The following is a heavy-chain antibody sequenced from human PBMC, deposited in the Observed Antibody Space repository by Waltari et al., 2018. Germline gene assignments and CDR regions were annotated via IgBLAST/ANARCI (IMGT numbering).Heavy chain of an antibody. CDR3: ARDRGGSCRY. D-gene: IGHD3-10*01. CDR1: GGTFSSYT. Sequence: QVQLVQSGAEVKKPGSSVKVSCKASGGTFSSYTISWVRQAPGQGLEWMGIINPSGGSTSYAQKFQGRVTMTRDTSTSTVYMELSSLRSEDTAVYYCARDRGGSCRYWGQGTLVTVSS. CDR2: INPSGGST. V-gene: IGHV1-46*01. J-gene: IGHJ4*02.